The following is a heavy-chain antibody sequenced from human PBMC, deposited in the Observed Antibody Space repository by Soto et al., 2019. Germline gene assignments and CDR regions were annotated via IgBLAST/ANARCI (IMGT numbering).Heavy chain of an antibody. CDR2: IYYSGNT. CDR3: AKARTTVPSRDFDQ. D-gene: IGHD4-4*01. V-gene: IGHV4-39*01. J-gene: IGHJ4*02. Sequence: SETLSLTCTVSGGSISSSSYYWGWIRQPPGKGLEWIGSIYYSGNTYYNPSLKSRVTISVDTAKNQFSLRDEDTAVYYCAKARTTVPSRDFDQWGQGIMVTVSS. CDR1: GGSISSSSYY.